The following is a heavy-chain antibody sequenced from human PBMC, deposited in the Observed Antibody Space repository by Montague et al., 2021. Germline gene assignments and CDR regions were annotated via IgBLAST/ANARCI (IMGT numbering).Heavy chain of an antibody. CDR2: IFYSGNT. D-gene: IGHD3-10*01. J-gene: IGHJ4*02. CDR3: ARAEDYYGSGSYLGFDY. V-gene: IGHV4-31*03. Sequence: TLSLTGTVSGGSIRNGGYYWSWIRQLPGKGPEWIGYIFYSGNTYYNPSLKSRVTISVDTSKNQFSLKLSSVTAADTAVYYCARAEDYYGSGSYLGFDYWGQGTLVTVSS. CDR1: GGSIRNGGYY.